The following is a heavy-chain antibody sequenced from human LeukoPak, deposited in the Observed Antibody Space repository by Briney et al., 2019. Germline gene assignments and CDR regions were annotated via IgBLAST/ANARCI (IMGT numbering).Heavy chain of an antibody. V-gene: IGHV3-48*01. CDR1: GFTFSSYS. CDR2: ISSSSSSTI. J-gene: IGHJ4*02. D-gene: IGHD3-22*01. CDR3: ASLSYDSSGYYYV. Sequence: GGSLRLSCAASGFTFSSYSMNWVRQAPGKGLEWVSYISSSSSSTIYYADSVKGRFTISRDNAKNSLYLQMNSLRAEDTAVYYCASLSYDSSGYYYVWGQGTLVTVSS.